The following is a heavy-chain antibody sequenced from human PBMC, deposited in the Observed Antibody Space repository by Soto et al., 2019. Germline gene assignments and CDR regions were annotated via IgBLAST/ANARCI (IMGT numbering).Heavy chain of an antibody. J-gene: IGHJ3*02. CDR1: GFTFSSYA. V-gene: IGHV3-30-3*01. CDR2: ISYDGSNK. CDR3: ARSSGFGAFDI. Sequence: QVQLVESGGGVVQPGRSLRLSCAASGFTFSSYAMHWVRQAPGKGLEWVAVISYDGSNKYYADSVKGRFTISRDNSKNTLYLQMNSLRAEDTAVYYCARSSGFGAFDIWGQGTMVTVSS. D-gene: IGHD6-25*01.